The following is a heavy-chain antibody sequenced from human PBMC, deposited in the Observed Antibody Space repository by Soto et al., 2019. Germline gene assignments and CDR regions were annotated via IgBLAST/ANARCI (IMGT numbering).Heavy chain of an antibody. J-gene: IGHJ3*02. V-gene: IGHV3-30-3*01. Sequence: QVQLVESGGGVVQPGRSLRLSCAASGFTFSSYAMHWVRQAPGKGLEWVAVRSYDGSNKYYADSVKGRFTISRDNSQNTLYLQMNSLRAEDTAVYYCARGRYSSGWYDAFDIWGQGTMVTVSS. D-gene: IGHD6-19*01. CDR1: GFTFSSYA. CDR2: RSYDGSNK. CDR3: ARGRYSSGWYDAFDI.